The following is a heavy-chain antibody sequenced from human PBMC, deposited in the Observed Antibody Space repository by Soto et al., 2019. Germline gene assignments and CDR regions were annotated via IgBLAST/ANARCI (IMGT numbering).Heavy chain of an antibody. J-gene: IGHJ6*02. CDR2: IRGFSPYT. V-gene: IGHV3-21*01. D-gene: IGHD3-10*01. CDR1: GFTFRTYT. CDR3: ARDRGYDAHDYYYNAMDV. Sequence: ESGGGLVKPGGSLRLSCISSGFTFRTYTMNWVRQAPGKELEWVSGIRGFSPYTFYAESVKGRFTISRDNAKNSLYLQMNSLRAEDTAVYYCARDRGYDAHDYYYNAMDVWGQGTTVTVSS.